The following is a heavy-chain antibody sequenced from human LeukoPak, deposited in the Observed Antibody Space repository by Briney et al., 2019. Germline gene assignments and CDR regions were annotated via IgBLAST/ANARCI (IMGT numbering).Heavy chain of an antibody. J-gene: IGHJ6*02. Sequence: GGSLRLSCAASGFTFSSYAMHWVRQAPGKGLEWVAVTSYDGSNKYYADSVKGRFTISRDNSKNTLYLQMNSLRVEDTAVYYCARRYDFWSGSVYGMDVWGQGTTVTVSS. V-gene: IGHV3-30-3*01. D-gene: IGHD3-3*01. CDR2: TSYDGSNK. CDR1: GFTFSSYA. CDR3: ARRYDFWSGSVYGMDV.